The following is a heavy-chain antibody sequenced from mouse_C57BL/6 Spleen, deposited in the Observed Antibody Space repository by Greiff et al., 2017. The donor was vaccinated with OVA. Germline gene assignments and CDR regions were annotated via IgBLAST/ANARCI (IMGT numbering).Heavy chain of an antibody. CDR3: ASGDGSSPDFDY. V-gene: IGHV3-6*01. CDR1: GYSITSGYY. D-gene: IGHD1-1*01. J-gene: IGHJ2*01. CDR2: ISYDGSN. Sequence: DVKLQESGPGLVKPSQSLSLTCSVTGYSITSGYYWNWIRPFPGNKLEWMGYISYDGSNNYNPSLKNRIPITRDTSKNQFFLKVNSVTTEDTATYNCASGDGSSPDFDYWGQGTTLTVSS.